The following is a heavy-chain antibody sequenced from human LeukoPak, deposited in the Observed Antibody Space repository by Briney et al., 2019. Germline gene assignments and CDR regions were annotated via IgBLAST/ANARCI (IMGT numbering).Heavy chain of an antibody. V-gene: IGHV3-21*01. Sequence: PGGSLRLSCAVSGFTFSSYAMNWVRQAPGKGLEWVSSISSSSSYIYYADSVKGRFTISRDNAKNSLYLQLNSLRAEDTAVYYCARDRKYGDYWGQGILVTVSS. D-gene: IGHD4-17*01. CDR1: GFTFSSYA. CDR3: ARDRKYGDY. J-gene: IGHJ4*02. CDR2: ISSSSSYI.